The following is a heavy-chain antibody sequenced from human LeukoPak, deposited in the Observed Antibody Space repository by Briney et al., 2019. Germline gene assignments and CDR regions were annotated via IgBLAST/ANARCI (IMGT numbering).Heavy chain of an antibody. CDR3: ARGIYDSSGYLFDY. CDR1: GGSFSGYY. Sequence: KTSETLSLTCAVYGGSFSGYYWSWIRQPPGKGLEWIGEINHSGSTNYNPSLKSRVTISVDTSKNQFSLKLSSVTAADTAVYYCARGIYDSSGYLFDYWGQGTLVTVSS. V-gene: IGHV4-34*01. J-gene: IGHJ4*02. D-gene: IGHD3-22*01. CDR2: INHSGST.